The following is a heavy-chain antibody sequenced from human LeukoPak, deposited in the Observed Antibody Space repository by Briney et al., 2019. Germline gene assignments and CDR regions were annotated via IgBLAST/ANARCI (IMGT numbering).Heavy chain of an antibody. D-gene: IGHD1-26*01. J-gene: IGHJ4*02. CDR3: ASSGSYSRYFDY. CDR2: IKQDGREK. Sequence: PGGSLRLSCAAAGFTFISYWMSWVRQAAGKGLEWVANIKQDGREKYYVDSVKGRFTISRDNAKNSLYLQMNSLRTEDTAVYYCASSGSYSRYFDYWGQGTLVTVSS. CDR1: GFTFISYW. V-gene: IGHV3-7*01.